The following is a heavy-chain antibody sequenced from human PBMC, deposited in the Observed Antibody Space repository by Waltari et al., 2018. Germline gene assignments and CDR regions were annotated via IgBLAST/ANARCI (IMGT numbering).Heavy chain of an antibody. D-gene: IGHD3-3*01. Sequence: QVQLQESGPGLVKPSQTLSLTCTVSGGSISLGSYYWTWFRQPAGKGLEWIGYIYTSGSTNYNPSLKSRVTISVDTSKNQFSLKLSSVTAADTAVYYCARGDDFWSGYRPLKHSYGMDVWGQGTTVTVSS. CDR2: IYTSGST. V-gene: IGHV4-61*09. CDR1: GGSISLGSYY. CDR3: ARGDDFWSGYRPLKHSYGMDV. J-gene: IGHJ6*02.